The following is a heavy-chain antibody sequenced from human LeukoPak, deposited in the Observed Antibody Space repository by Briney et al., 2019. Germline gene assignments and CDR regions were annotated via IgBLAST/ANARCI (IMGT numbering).Heavy chain of an antibody. Sequence: SVKVSCKASGGTFSSYAISWVRQAPGQGLEWMGGIIPIFGTANYAQKFQGRVTITADESTSTAYMELSSLRSEDTAVYYCARDFDDYGGNGSRVDYWGQGTQVTVSS. CDR2: IIPIFGTA. D-gene: IGHD4-23*01. J-gene: IGHJ4*02. CDR3: ARDFDDYGGNGSRVDY. V-gene: IGHV1-69*13. CDR1: GGTFSSYA.